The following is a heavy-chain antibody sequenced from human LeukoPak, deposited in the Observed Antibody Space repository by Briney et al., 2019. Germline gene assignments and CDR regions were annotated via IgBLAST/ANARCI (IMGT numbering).Heavy chain of an antibody. V-gene: IGHV3-74*01. Sequence: GGSLRLSCAAYGFTFSKYWMLWVRQAPGKGLESVSRINTDGTVTTYADSVKGRFTVSRDNADNTMFLQMNSVRDEDTAVYYCATKQWLAPPPDSWGQGTPVTVSS. D-gene: IGHD6-19*01. CDR3: ATKQWLAPPPDS. J-gene: IGHJ4*02. CDR2: INTDGTVT. CDR1: GFTFSKYW.